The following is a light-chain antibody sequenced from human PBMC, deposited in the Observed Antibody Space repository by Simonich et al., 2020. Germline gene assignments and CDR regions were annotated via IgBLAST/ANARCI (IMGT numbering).Light chain of an antibody. CDR1: QSVLYSSNNKNY. V-gene: IGKV4-1*01. J-gene: IGKJ4*01. CDR2: GAF. Sequence: DIVMTQSPDSLAVSLGERATINCKSSQSVLYSSNNKNYLAWYQQKPGQPPKLLIYGAFTRESGVPDRFRGSGSGTDFTLTSSSLQAEDVAVYYCQQYYSTPLTFGGGTKVEIK. CDR3: QQYYSTPLT.